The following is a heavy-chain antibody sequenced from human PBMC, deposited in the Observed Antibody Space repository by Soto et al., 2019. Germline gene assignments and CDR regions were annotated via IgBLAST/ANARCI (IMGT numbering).Heavy chain of an antibody. CDR3: AKTYCSSTSCYEFDY. CDR1: GFTFDDYA. J-gene: IGHJ4*02. D-gene: IGHD2-2*01. CDR2: ISWNSGSI. Sequence: VQLVESGGGLVQPGRSLRLSCAASGFTFDDYAMHWVRQAPGKGLEWVSGISWNSGSIGYADSVKGRFTISRDNAKNSLYLQMNSLRAEDTALYYCAKTYCSSTSCYEFDYWGQGTLVTVSS. V-gene: IGHV3-9*01.